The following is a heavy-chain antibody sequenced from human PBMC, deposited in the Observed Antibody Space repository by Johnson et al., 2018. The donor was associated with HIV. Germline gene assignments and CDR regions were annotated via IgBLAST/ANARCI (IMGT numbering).Heavy chain of an antibody. V-gene: IGHV3-66*01. Sequence: MLLVESGGGVVQPGRSLRLSCAASGFTVSANYMSWVRQAPGKGLEWVSVIYSGGSTYYADSVKGRFIISRDNSKNTLNLQMNSLRAEDTAVYYCARGGPFHAFDIWGHGTTVTVSS. D-gene: IGHD2-21*01. CDR3: ARGGPFHAFDI. CDR2: IYSGGST. J-gene: IGHJ3*02. CDR1: GFTVSANY.